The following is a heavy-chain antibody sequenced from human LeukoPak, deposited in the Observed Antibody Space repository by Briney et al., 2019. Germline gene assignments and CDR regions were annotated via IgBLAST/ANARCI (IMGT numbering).Heavy chain of an antibody. CDR2: ISYDGSNK. V-gene: IGHV3-30*18. CDR3: AKEYYDILTGYSGHYYYYGMDV. CDR1: GFTFSSYG. Sequence: GGSLRLSCAASGFTFSSYGMHWVRQAPGKGLEWVAIISYDGSNKYYADSVKGRFTISRDNSKNTLYLQMNSLRAEDTAVYYCAKEYYDILTGYSGHYYYYGMDVWGQGTTVTVSS. J-gene: IGHJ6*02. D-gene: IGHD3-9*01.